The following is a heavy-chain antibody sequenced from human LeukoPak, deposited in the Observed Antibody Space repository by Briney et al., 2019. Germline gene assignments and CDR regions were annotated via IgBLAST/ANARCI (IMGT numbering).Heavy chain of an antibody. V-gene: IGHV3-23*01. CDR3: SSRSDYSSNGNYLDS. J-gene: IGHJ4*02. CDR2: SMGRDTNT. D-gene: IGHD4-11*01. CDR1: EFTFTSYG. Sequence: GGLLRPSYAASEFTFTSYGMSWVRQAPGKGLEWGSKSMGRDTNTYYADSVGGRFTVSSDNSKNTLNLQMNRLRADDTAAYYCSSRSDYSSNGNYLDSWGQGTPVTVSS.